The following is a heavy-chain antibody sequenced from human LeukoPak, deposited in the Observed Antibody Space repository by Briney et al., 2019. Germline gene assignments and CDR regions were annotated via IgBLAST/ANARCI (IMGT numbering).Heavy chain of an antibody. CDR1: GFTSSSYW. J-gene: IGHJ4*02. CDR2: IKQDGSEK. Sequence: PGGSLRLSCAASGFTSSSYWMTWVRQAPGKGLEWVANIKQDGSEKYYVDSVKGRFTISRDNAKNSLYLQMNSLRAEDTAVYYCARQAGAGNDYWGQGTLVTVSS. V-gene: IGHV3-7*01. CDR3: ARQAGAGNDY. D-gene: IGHD6-13*01.